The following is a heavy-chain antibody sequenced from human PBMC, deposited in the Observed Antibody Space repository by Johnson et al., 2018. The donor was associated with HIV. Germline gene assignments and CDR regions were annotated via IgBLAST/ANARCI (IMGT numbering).Heavy chain of an antibody. D-gene: IGHD3-22*01. CDR3: ARDRRNYYDSSGYPDYDAFDI. CDR2: ISYDGSNT. Sequence: QVQLVESGGGVVQPGRSLRLSCAVSGFTLTNYGIHWVRQAPDKGLEWVALISYDGSNTYYADSVKGRFTISRDNSKNTLYLQINSLSAEDTALYYCARDRRNYYDSSGYPDYDAFDIWGQGTMVTVAS. CDR1: GFTLTNYG. J-gene: IGHJ3*02. V-gene: IGHV3-30*03.